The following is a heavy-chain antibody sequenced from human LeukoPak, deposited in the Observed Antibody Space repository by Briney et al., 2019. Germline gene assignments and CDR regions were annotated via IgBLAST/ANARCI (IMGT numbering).Heavy chain of an antibody. V-gene: IGHV3-53*01. CDR2: IYSGGGA. Sequence: PGGSLRLSCAASGFTVSSNYMSWVRQAPGKGLEGVSVIYSGGGAYYADSVKGRFTISRDNSKNTLYLQMNSLRAEDTAVYYCASEYSYGAFDIWGQGTMVTVSS. CDR1: GFTVSSNY. J-gene: IGHJ3*02. CDR3: ASEYSYGAFDI. D-gene: IGHD5-18*01.